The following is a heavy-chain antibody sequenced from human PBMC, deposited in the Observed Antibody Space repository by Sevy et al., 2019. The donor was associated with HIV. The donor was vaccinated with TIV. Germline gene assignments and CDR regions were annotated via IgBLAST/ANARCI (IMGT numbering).Heavy chain of an antibody. J-gene: IGHJ4*02. D-gene: IGHD2-15*01. CDR1: GFMFSNYW. CDR3: DVDVVVNDVAFDY. CDR2: IKQDGSEK. Sequence: GGSLRLSCAASGFMFSNYWMSWVRQAPGKGLEWVANIKQDGSEKYYVDSVKGRFSISRDNAKKSLYLQMNSLRAEDTAVYYCDVDVVVNDVAFDYWGQGTLVTVSS. V-gene: IGHV3-7*01.